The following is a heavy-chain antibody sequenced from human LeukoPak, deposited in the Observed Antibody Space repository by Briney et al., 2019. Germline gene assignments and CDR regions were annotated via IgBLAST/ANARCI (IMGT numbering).Heavy chain of an antibody. V-gene: IGHV4-39*07. CDR3: ARVGLDYAVHFGY. J-gene: IGHJ4*02. CDR1: GGSISGSVYY. CDR2: IYYSGST. D-gene: IGHD3/OR15-3a*01. Sequence: SETLSLTCTVSGGSISGSVYYWGWIRQAPGKGLEWIGSIYYSGSTYYNPSLKSRVTISVDTSRNQFSLKLSSVTAADTAVYFCARVGLDYAVHFGYWGQGTLVTVSS.